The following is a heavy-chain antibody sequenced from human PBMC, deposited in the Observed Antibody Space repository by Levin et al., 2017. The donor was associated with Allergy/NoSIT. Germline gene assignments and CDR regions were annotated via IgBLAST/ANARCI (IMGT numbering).Heavy chain of an antibody. CDR2: IWYDGSNK. D-gene: IGHD6-13*01. V-gene: IGHV3-33*01. CDR1: GFTFSSYG. CDR3: ARDVGPTYSSSWYVGY. Sequence: GGSLRLSCAASGFTFSSYGMHWVRQAPGKGLEWVAVIWYDGSNKYYADSVKGRFTISRDNSKNTLYLQMNSLRAEDTAVYYCARDVGPTYSSSWYVGYWGQGTLVTVSS. J-gene: IGHJ4*02.